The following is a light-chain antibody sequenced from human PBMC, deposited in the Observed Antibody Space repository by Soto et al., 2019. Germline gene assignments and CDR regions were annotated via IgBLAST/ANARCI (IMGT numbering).Light chain of an antibody. CDR1: QDIRNY. CDR3: QQYNNLPYT. V-gene: IGKV1-33*01. CDR2: IAS. Sequence: DIKMTQSPSSLSASVGDRVTITCQASQDIRNYLNWFQQKPGKAPRLLIYIASNLETGVPSRFSGSGSGTDFTFTISSLQPEDFATYYCQQYNNLPYTFGQGTRLEIK. J-gene: IGKJ2*01.